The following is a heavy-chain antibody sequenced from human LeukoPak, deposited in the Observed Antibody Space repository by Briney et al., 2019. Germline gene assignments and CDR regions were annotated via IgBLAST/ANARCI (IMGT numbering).Heavy chain of an antibody. CDR1: GFTFSNYG. CDR3: AKDHYDSGGTYTFDP. CDR2: ILYDGNNK. J-gene: IGHJ5*02. V-gene: IGHV3-30*18. Sequence: GRSLRLSCAASGFTFSNYGMHWVRQAPGKGLEWVAVILYDGNNKYYTDSVKGRFTISRVNSKNTLYLQMNSLRAEDTAVYYCAKDHYDSGGTYTFDPWGQGTLVTVPS. D-gene: IGHD3-22*01.